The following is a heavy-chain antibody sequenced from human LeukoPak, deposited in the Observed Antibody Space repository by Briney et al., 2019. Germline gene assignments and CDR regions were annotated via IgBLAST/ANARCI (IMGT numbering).Heavy chain of an antibody. V-gene: IGHV4-4*07. CDR1: GGSISSYY. CDR2: IYSSGSS. CDR3: ARDRTYGGNSGFDY. J-gene: IGHJ4*02. D-gene: IGHD4-23*01. Sequence: SETPSLTCSVSGGSISSYYWSWIRQPAGKGLEWIGRIYSSGSSSYNPSLKSRVTMSVDTSKNQFSLNLTSVTAADTAVYYCARDRTYGGNSGFDYWGQGTLVTVSS.